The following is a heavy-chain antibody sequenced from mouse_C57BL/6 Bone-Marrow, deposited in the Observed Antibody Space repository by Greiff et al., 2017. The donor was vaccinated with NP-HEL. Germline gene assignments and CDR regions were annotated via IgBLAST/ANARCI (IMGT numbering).Heavy chain of an antibody. Sequence: VQLQQSGAELVRPGASVKLSCKASGYTFTDYYINWVKQRPGQGLEWIARIYPGSGNTYYNEKFKGKATLTAEKSSSTAYMQLSSLTSEDSAVYFCARGGPITTVVPYWYFDVWGTGTTVTVSS. CDR1: GYTFTDYY. CDR2: IYPGSGNT. J-gene: IGHJ1*03. V-gene: IGHV1-76*01. CDR3: ARGGPITTVVPYWYFDV. D-gene: IGHD1-1*01.